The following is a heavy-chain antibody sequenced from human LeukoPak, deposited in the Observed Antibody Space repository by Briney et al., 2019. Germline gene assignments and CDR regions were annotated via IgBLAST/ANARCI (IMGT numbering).Heavy chain of an antibody. Sequence: SETLSLTCTVSGGSISSGGYYWSWIRQHPGKGLEWIGYIYYSGSTYYNPSLKSRVTISVDTSKNQFSLKLSSVTAADTAVYYCASGRIAAAGGHDAFDIWGQGTMVTVCS. CDR1: GGSISSGGYY. J-gene: IGHJ3*02. CDR3: ASGRIAAAGGHDAFDI. V-gene: IGHV4-31*03. CDR2: IYYSGST. D-gene: IGHD6-13*01.